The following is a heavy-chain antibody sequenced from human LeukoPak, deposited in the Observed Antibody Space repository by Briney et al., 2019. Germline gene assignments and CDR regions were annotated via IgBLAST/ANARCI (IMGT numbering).Heavy chain of an antibody. CDR2: INEDGSYK. CDR3: ARDATDDSSGYYPIGPVNYFDY. CDR1: GFTFTSYW. D-gene: IGHD3-22*01. V-gene: IGHV3-7*01. Sequence: GGSLRLSCAVSGFTFTSYWMSWVRQAPGKGLEWVANINEDGSYKYHADSVKGRLTISRDNAKNSLYLQMNSLRAEDTAVYYCARDATDDSSGYYPIGPVNYFDYWGQGTLVTVSS. J-gene: IGHJ4*02.